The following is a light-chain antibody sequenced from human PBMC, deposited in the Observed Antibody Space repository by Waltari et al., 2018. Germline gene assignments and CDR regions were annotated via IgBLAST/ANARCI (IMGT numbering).Light chain of an antibody. CDR2: DDI. Sequence: QSALTPPASVSGSPGRSITISCIGGGSFVSWYQQHPGNAPKLMIYDDIRRPSGVSNRFSASKSDNTASLTISGLQADDEAVYYCSSFVGGTTYLLIGGGTRLTVL. CDR1: GSF. J-gene: IGLJ2*01. V-gene: IGLV2-23*01. CDR3: SSFVGGTTYLL.